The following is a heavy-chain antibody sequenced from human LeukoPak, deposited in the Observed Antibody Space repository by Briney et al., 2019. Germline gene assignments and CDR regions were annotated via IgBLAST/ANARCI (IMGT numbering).Heavy chain of an antibody. CDR2: INPNSGGT. J-gene: IGHJ4*02. CDR3: ARVPPAGYCSSTSCYGPFDY. V-gene: IGHV1-2*02. D-gene: IGHD2-2*01. CDR1: GYTFTGYY. Sequence: ASVKVSCTASGYTFTGYYMHWVRQAPGQGLEWMGWINPNSGGTNYAQKFQGRVTMTRDTSISTAYMELSRLRSDDTAVYYCARVPPAGYCSSTSCYGPFDYWGQGTLVTVSS.